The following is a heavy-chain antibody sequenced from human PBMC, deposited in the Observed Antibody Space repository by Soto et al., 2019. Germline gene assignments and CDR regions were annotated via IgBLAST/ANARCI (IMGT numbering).Heavy chain of an antibody. Sequence: ASVKVSCKASGYTFTSYGISWVRQAPGQGLEWMGWISAYNGNTNYTQKLQGRVTMTTDTSTSTAYLQWSSLKASDTALYYCARCPMVRGYLPYYYMDVWGKGTTVTVSS. J-gene: IGHJ6*03. CDR3: ARCPMVRGYLPYYYMDV. CDR1: GYTFTSYG. D-gene: IGHD3-10*01. CDR2: ISAYNGNT. V-gene: IGHV1-18*01.